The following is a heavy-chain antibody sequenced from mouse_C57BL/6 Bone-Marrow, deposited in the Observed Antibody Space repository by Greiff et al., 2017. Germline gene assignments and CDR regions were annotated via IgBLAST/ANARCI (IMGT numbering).Heavy chain of an antibody. D-gene: IGHD1-1*01. CDR1: GYTFTDYY. Sequence: EVQLQQSGPELVKPGASVKISCKASGYTFTDYYMNWVKQSHGKSLEWIGDINPNNGGTSYNQKFKGKATLTVDKSSSTAYMELRSLTSADSAVYYCARADYYGSSYYAMDYWGQGTSVTVSS. CDR2: INPNNGGT. V-gene: IGHV1-26*01. CDR3: ARADYYGSSYYAMDY. J-gene: IGHJ4*01.